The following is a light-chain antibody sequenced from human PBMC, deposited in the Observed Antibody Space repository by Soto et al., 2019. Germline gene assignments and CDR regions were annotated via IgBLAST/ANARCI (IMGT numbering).Light chain of an antibody. CDR2: GAS. CDR1: QSVSSNY. CDR3: QQYAGSSYT. J-gene: IGKJ2*01. V-gene: IGKV3-20*01. Sequence: EIVLTQSPGTLSLSPGERATLSCRASQSVSSNYLVWYQQKPRQAPRPLIYGASTRATGIPDRLSGSGSGTDFTLTISRLEPEDFEVYYCQQYAGSSYTFGQGTTLEIK.